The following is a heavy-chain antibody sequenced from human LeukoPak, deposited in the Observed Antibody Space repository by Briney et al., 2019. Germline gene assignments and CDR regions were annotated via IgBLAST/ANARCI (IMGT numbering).Heavy chain of an antibody. D-gene: IGHD3-16*01. Sequence: GGSLRLSCAASGFTFSSYSMNWVRQAPGKGLEWVSSISSSSSYIYYADSVKGRFTISRDNAKNSLYLQMNSLRAEDTAVYYCARWGSAYYYYYYYGMDVWGQGTTVTVSS. CDR3: ARWGSAYYYYYYYGMDV. J-gene: IGHJ6*02. CDR1: GFTFSSYS. CDR2: ISSSSSYI. V-gene: IGHV3-21*01.